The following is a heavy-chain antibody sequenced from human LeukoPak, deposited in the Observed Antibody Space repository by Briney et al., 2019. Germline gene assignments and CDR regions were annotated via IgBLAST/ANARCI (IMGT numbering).Heavy chain of an antibody. J-gene: IGHJ3*02. CDR1: GYRFTSSW. CDR2: FYPADSDT. D-gene: IGHD1-7*01. CDR3: ASRTATMGTAFDI. V-gene: IGHV5-51*01. Sequence: GESLKISCKDSGYRFTSSWIGWVRQMPVKGLEWMGVFYPADSDTRYSPSFEGQVTISADKSNSTAYLQWSSLKASDTAVYYCASRTATMGTAFDIWGQGTMVIVSS.